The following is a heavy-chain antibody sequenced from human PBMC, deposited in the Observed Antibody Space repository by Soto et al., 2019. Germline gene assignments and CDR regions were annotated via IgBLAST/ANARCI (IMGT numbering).Heavy chain of an antibody. CDR1: GFTFSSYA. D-gene: IGHD2-2*01. V-gene: IGHV3-23*01. J-gene: IGHJ6*03. CDR3: AKYALRCSSTSCPGYYYYYYMDV. CDR2: ISGSGGST. Sequence: GGSLRLSCAASGFTFSSYAMSWVRQAPGKGLEWVSAISGSGGSTYYADSVKGRFTISRDNSKNTLYLQMNSLRAEDTAVYYCAKYALRCSSTSCPGYYYYYYMDVWGKGTTVTVSS.